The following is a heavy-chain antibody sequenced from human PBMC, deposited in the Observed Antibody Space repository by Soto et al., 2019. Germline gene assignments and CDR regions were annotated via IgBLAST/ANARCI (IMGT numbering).Heavy chain of an antibody. Sequence: HPGGSLRLSCAASGFTFSSYAMSWVRQAPGKGLEWVSAISGSGGSTYYADSVKGRFTISRDNSKNTLYLQMNSLRAEDTAVYYCAKPHVVDIVATINRPFDEWGQGTLVTVSS. CDR3: AKPHVVDIVATINRPFDE. CDR1: GFTFSSYA. V-gene: IGHV3-23*01. J-gene: IGHJ4*02. D-gene: IGHD5-12*01. CDR2: ISGSGGST.